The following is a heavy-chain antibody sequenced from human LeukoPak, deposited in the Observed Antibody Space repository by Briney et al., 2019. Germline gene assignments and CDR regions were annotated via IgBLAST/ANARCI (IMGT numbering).Heavy chain of an antibody. V-gene: IGHV3-23*01. CDR1: GFTFSSYA. J-gene: IGHJ4*02. Sequence: GGSLRLSCAASGFTFSSYAMTWVRQAPGKGLEWVSALSGSGGSTYYAASVEDRFTISRDNSKNTLYLQMNSLRAEDTAVYYCAKTGTPWYYFYYWGQGTLVTVSS. D-gene: IGHD6-13*01. CDR3: AKTGTPWYYFYY. CDR2: LSGSGGST.